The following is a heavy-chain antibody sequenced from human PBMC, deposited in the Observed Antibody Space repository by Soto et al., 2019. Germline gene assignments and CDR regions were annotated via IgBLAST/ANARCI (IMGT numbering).Heavy chain of an antibody. J-gene: IGHJ5*02. V-gene: IGHV1-69*13. CDR3: ARDLRPRSGYYH. CDR2: IIPIFGTA. Sequence: SVKVSCKASGGTFSSYAISWVRQAPGQGLEWMGGIIPIFGTANYAQKFQGRVTITADESTSTAYMELSSLRSEDTAVYYCARDLRPRSGYYHWGQGTLVTVSS. CDR1: GGTFSSYA. D-gene: IGHD3-3*01.